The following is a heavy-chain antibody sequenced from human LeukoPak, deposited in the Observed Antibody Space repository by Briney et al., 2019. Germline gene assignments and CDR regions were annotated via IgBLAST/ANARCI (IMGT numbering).Heavy chain of an antibody. V-gene: IGHV3-30*04. CDR2: ISYDGSNK. CDR3: ARDGKLYGDAGEAYWYFDY. D-gene: IGHD2-8*01. J-gene: IGHJ4*02. CDR1: GFTFSSYA. Sequence: PGRSLRLSCAASGFTFSSYAMHWVRQAPGKGLEWVAVISYDGSNKYYADSVRGRFTISRDNSKNTLYLQMNSLRAEDTAVYYCARDGKLYGDAGEAYWYFDYWGQGTLVTVSS.